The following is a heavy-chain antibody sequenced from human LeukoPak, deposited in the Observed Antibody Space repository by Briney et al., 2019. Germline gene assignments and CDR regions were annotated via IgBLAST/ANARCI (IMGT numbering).Heavy chain of an antibody. J-gene: IGHJ4*02. D-gene: IGHD2-15*01. CDR1: GFTFSDYY. CDR2: ISSSGSTI. Sequence: GGSLRLSCAASGFTFSDYYMSWIRQAPGKGLEWVSYISSSGSTIYYADSVKGRFTISRDNAKNSLYLQMNSRRAKDTAVYYCAIRGADCSGGSCYSFSYYWGQGTLVTVSS. CDR3: AIRGADCSGGSCYSFSYY. V-gene: IGHV3-11*04.